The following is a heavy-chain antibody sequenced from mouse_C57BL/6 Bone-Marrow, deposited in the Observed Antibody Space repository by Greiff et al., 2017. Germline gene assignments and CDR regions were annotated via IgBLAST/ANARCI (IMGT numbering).Heavy chain of an antibody. CDR2: IDPSDSYT. V-gene: IGHV1-59*01. CDR3: ARPIYDGYYWYFDV. D-gene: IGHD2-3*01. CDR1: GYTFTSYW. Sequence: QVQLQQPGAELVRPGTSVKLSCKASGYTFTSYWMHWVKQRPGQGLEWIGVIDPSDSYTNYNQKFKGKATLTVDTSSSTAYMQLSSLTSEDSAVYYCARPIYDGYYWYFDVWGTGTTVTVSS. J-gene: IGHJ1*03.